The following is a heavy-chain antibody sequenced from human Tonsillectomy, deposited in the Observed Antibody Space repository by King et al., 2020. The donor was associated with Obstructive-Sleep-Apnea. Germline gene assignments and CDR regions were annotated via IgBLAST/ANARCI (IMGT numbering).Heavy chain of an antibody. CDR1: GFTFNSYA. Sequence: VQLVESGGGLVQPGGSLRLSCAASGFTFNSYAMSWVRQAPGKGLDWVSTISGIGDITYYAESVRGRFTISRDNTKKTLSLQMNSLRTEDTAIYYCAKLVGSTGVDYWGQGTLVAVSS. J-gene: IGHJ4*02. D-gene: IGHD2-8*02. CDR3: AKLVGSTGVDY. CDR2: ISGIGDIT. V-gene: IGHV3-23*04.